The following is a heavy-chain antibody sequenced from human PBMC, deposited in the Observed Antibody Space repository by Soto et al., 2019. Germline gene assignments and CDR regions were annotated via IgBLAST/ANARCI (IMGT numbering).Heavy chain of an antibody. J-gene: IGHJ5*02. CDR3: AKDPGSDNWFDP. CDR2: ISGSGGST. D-gene: IGHD5-12*01. V-gene: IGHV3-23*01. CDR1: GFTFSSYA. Sequence: LRLSCAASGFTFSSYAMSWVRQAPGKGLEWVSAISGSGGSTYYADSVKGRFTISRDNSKNTLYLQMNSLRAEDTAVYYCAKDPGSDNWFDPWGQGTLVTGSS.